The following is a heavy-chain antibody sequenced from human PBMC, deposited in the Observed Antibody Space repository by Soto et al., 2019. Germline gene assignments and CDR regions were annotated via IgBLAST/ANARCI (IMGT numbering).Heavy chain of an antibody. V-gene: IGHV3-7*05. Sequence: PGGSLRLSCIASGFTFSSYWMSWVRQAPRKGLEWVANIKQDGSETHYGDSVKGRFSISRDNAKNSLYLQMNSLRAEDTAVYYCAKDQGSSWYEIDYWGQGTLVTVSS. CDR1: GFTFSSYW. CDR2: IKQDGSET. J-gene: IGHJ4*02. CDR3: AKDQGSSWYEIDY. D-gene: IGHD6-13*01.